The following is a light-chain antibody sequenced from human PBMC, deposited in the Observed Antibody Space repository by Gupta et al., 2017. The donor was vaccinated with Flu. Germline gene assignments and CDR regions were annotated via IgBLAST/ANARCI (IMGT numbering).Light chain of an antibody. CDR3: QVWDNYSDQYV. CDR1: DIATKS. CDR2: DGI. J-gene: IGLJ1*01. Sequence: SSVLTPPPSVSVAPGPPARFTSGGNDIATKSVHWFQQRPGQAPVLVVYDGIDRPSGIPDRFSCSSFGDTATLTIITVEAGDEAAYYCQVWDNYSDQYVFGSGTKVTVL. V-gene: IGLV3-21*02.